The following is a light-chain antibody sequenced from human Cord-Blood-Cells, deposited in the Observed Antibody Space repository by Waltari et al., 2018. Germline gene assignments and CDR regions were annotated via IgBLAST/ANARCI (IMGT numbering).Light chain of an antibody. V-gene: IGKV3-15*01. Sequence: EIVMTQPPATLSVSPGERATLSCRASQSVSSNLAWYQQKPGQARRLLIYGASTRATGIPARFSGSWSGTEFTLTISSLQSEDFAVYYCQQYNNWPPITFGQGTRLEIK. CDR3: QQYNNWPPIT. CDR2: GAS. J-gene: IGKJ5*01. CDR1: QSVSSN.